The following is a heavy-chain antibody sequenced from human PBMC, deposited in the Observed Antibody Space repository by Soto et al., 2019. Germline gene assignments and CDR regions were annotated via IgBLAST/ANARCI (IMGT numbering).Heavy chain of an antibody. V-gene: IGHV3-30*09. D-gene: IGHD2-15*01. CDR2: ISFDGKKS. J-gene: IGHJ1*01. Sequence: QVQLVESGGGVVQPGGSLRLSCAASGFVLSGYAMNWVRQAPGKGLEWVAVISFDGKKSYYADSVKGRFAISRDTAQNTVVLQMNILSPADTAVYSCARPADCRGGSCYTGPTYFQNWGQGALVTVSS. CDR1: GFVLSGYA. CDR3: ARPADCRGGSCYTGPTYFQN.